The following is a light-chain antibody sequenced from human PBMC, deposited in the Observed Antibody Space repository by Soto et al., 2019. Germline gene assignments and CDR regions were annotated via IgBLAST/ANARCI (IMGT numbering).Light chain of an antibody. Sequence: EIVLTQSPGTLSLSPGERATLSCRASQSVSSSYLAWYQQKPGQAPTPLIYGASSRATGIPVRFSGSGSGTDFTLSISRLEPEDFAVYYCQQYGSSSWTFGQGTKVEIK. J-gene: IGKJ1*01. V-gene: IGKV3-20*01. CDR2: GAS. CDR1: QSVSSSY. CDR3: QQYGSSSWT.